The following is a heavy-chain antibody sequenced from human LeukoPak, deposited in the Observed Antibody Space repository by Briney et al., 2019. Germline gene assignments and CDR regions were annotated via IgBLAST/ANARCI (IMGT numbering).Heavy chain of an antibody. V-gene: IGHV4-59*12. CDR2: IYYSGST. CDR1: GGSISSYY. CDR3: ARLFGNYQNYFDY. J-gene: IGHJ4*02. Sequence: SETLSLTCTVSGGSISSYYWSWIRQPPGKGLEWIGYIYYSGSTNYNPSLKSRVTISVDTSKNQFSLKLRSVTAADTAVYYCARLFGNYQNYFDYWGQGTLVTVSS. D-gene: IGHD1-7*01.